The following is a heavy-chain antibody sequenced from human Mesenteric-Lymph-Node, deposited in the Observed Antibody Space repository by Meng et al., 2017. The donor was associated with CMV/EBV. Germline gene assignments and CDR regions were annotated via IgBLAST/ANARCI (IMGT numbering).Heavy chain of an antibody. Sequence: LEESGPGLVKPSGTLSLSCIVSGDSISKSTYYWTWIRQPPGKGLEWIGSVHHSGTTYYNPSLKGRLTISVDTSANLFSLRLTTVTAADTATYYCARRGNYDSDYSEYWGQGTLVTVSS. J-gene: IGHJ4*02. D-gene: IGHD3-22*01. V-gene: IGHV4-39*01. CDR2: VHHSGTT. CDR1: GDSISKSTYY. CDR3: ARRGNYDSDYSEY.